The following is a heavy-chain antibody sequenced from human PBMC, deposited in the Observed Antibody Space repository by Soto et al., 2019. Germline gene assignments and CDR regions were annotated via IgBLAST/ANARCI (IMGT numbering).Heavy chain of an antibody. V-gene: IGHV3-30-3*01. CDR1: GFTFSSYA. Sequence: GVSLRLSCAASGFTFSSYAMHWVRQAPGKGLEWVAFISHDGNNTYYADSVKGRFSISRDNSKNTLYLQMNSLRAEDTAVYYCATDRFYHLLFDYSYYAMDGWGQGTTVTGSS. CDR2: ISHDGNNT. J-gene: IGHJ6*02. CDR3: ATDRFYHLLFDYSYYAMDG. D-gene: IGHD2-2*01.